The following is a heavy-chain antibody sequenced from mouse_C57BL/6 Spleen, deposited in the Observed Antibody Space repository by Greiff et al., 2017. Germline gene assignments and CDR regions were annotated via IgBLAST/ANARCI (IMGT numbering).Heavy chain of an antibody. CDR1: GYTFTSYW. D-gene: IGHD2-4*01. J-gene: IGHJ3*01. CDR3: VSYDYEAWFAY. CDR2: IHPNSGST. V-gene: IGHV1-64*01. Sequence: QVQLQQPGAELVKPGASVKLSCKASGYTFTSYWMHWVKQRPGQGLEWIGMIHPNSGSTNYNEKFKSKATLTVDKSSSTAYMQLSSLTSEDSAVYYCVSYDYEAWFAYWGQGTLVTVSA.